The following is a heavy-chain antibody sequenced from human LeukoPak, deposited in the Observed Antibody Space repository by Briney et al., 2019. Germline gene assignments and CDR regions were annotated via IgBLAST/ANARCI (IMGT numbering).Heavy chain of an antibody. V-gene: IGHV1-8*01. Sequence: GASVKVSCKASGYTFTSYDINWVQQATGQGLEWIGWMNPNSGNTGYAQKFQGRVTMTRNTSISTAYMELSSLRSEDTAVYYCARVGPYCSGGSCYSNDAFDIWGQGTMVTVSS. J-gene: IGHJ3*02. CDR3: ARVGPYCSGGSCYSNDAFDI. CDR2: MNPNSGNT. D-gene: IGHD2-15*01. CDR1: GYTFTSYD.